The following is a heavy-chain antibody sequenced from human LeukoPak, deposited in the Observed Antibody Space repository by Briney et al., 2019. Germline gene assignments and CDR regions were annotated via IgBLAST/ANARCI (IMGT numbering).Heavy chain of an antibody. V-gene: IGHV3-23*01. CDR1: GFTFSGYN. Sequence: PGGSLRLSCAASGFTFSGYNMTWVRQAPGKGLEWVSAISGRGGSTNYADSVKGRFTISRDNSKNTLYLQMNSLRAEDTAVYYCARDFTFGGVIVFDYWGQGTLVTVSS. CDR3: ARDFTFGGVIVFDY. D-gene: IGHD3-16*02. J-gene: IGHJ4*02. CDR2: ISGRGGST.